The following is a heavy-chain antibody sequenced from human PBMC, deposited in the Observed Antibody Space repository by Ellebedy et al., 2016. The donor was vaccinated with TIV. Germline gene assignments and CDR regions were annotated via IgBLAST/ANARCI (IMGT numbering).Heavy chain of an antibody. V-gene: IGHV4-59*01. Sequence: MPSETLSLTCSLSNGSISNYYWSWIRQPPGKGLEWIGYIYNTGSTKYNPSLESRVNISVDASKNQVSLKLQSVIAADTAVYYCARDLGLALRAMDVWGQGTSVAVSS. CDR1: NGSISNYY. CDR3: ARDLGLALRAMDV. J-gene: IGHJ6*02. D-gene: IGHD6-19*01. CDR2: IYNTGST.